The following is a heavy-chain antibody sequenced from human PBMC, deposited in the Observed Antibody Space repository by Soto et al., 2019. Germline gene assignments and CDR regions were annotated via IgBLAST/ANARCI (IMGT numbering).Heavy chain of an antibody. CDR3: ARARYNWNYYPFDY. Sequence: AVGSLRLSCAASGFTFSSYSMNWVRQAPGKGLEWVSSISSSSSYIYYADSVKGPFTISRDNAKNSLYLQMNSLRAEDTAVYYCARARYNWNYYPFDYWGQGTLVT. V-gene: IGHV3-21*01. D-gene: IGHD1-7*01. J-gene: IGHJ4*02. CDR1: GFTFSSYS. CDR2: ISSSSSYI.